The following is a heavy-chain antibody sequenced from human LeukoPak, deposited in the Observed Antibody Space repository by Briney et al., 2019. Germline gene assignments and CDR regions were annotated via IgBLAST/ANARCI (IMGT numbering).Heavy chain of an antibody. D-gene: IGHD5-18*01. V-gene: IGHV3-7*01. Sequence: AGGSLRLTCAASGFTFSSYWMSWVRQAPGKGLEWVANIKQDGSEKYYVDSVKGRFTISRDNAKNSLYLQMNSLRAEDTAVYYCARGGEGNWRYSFGHNYYNYYMDVWGKGTTVTVSS. CDR3: ARGGEGNWRYSFGHNYYNYYMDV. J-gene: IGHJ6*03. CDR1: GFTFSSYW. CDR2: IKQDGSEK.